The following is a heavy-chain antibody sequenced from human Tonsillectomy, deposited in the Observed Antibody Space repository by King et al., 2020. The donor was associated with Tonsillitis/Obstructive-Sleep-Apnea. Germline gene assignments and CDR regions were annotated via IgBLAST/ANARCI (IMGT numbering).Heavy chain of an antibody. CDR3: ACGVPPDGYFQH. D-gene: IGHD5-24*01. Sequence: VQLQESGPGLVKPSGTLSLTCAVSGGSISSSNWWSLVRQPPGKGLEWIGGVYHSGSTNYNPSLKSRVTISVDKSKNQFSLKLSSVTAPDTAVYYCACGVPPDGYFQHWGQGTLVTVSS. J-gene: IGHJ1*01. CDR1: GGSISSSNW. CDR2: VYHSGST. V-gene: IGHV4-4*02.